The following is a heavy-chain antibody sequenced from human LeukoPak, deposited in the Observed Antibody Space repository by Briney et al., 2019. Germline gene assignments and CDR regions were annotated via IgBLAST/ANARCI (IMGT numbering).Heavy chain of an antibody. CDR2: VYPGNSDT. Sequence: PGESLKISCKGSGYSFTSYWIAWVRQMPGMGLEWMGAVYPGNSDTRYSPSFQGQVTISADRSISTAYLQWSSLKASDTAMYYCARGATTHDYWGQGTLVTVSS. CDR3: ARGATTHDY. J-gene: IGHJ4*02. D-gene: IGHD1-1*01. V-gene: IGHV5-51*01. CDR1: GYSFTSYW.